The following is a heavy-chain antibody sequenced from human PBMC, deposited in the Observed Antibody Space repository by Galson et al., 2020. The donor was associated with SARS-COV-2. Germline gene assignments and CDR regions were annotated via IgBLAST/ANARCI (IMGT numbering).Heavy chain of an antibody. CDR1: GFTFTSSA. D-gene: IGHD2-2*01. CDR2: IVVGRGNT. Sequence: SVTVSCKASGFTFTSSAVQWVRQARGQRLAWIGWIVVGRGNTNYAQKFQERVTITRDMSTSTAYMELSSLRSEDTAVYYCAAPSCSSTSCYDAFDIWGQGTMVTVSS. J-gene: IGHJ3*02. CDR3: AAPSCSSTSCYDAFDI. V-gene: IGHV1-58*01.